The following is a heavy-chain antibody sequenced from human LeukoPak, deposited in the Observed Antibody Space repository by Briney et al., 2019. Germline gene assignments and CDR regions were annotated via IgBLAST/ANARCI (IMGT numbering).Heavy chain of an antibody. CDR1: GGAFSGYY. V-gene: IGHV4-34*01. CDR2: INHSGST. J-gene: IGHJ6*02. CDR3: ARGPNTIFGLYYYYGMDV. D-gene: IGHD3-9*01. Sequence: SETLSLTCAVYGGAFSGYYWSWIRQPPGKGLEWIGEINHSGSTNYNPSLKSRVIVSVDRSKSQFSLKLSSVTAADTAVYYCARGPNTIFGLYYYYGMDVWGQGTTVTVSS.